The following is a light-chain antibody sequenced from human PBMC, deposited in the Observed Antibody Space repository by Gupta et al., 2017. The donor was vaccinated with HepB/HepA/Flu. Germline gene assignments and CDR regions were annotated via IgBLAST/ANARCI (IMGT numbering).Light chain of an antibody. CDR2: AAS. CDR3: QQYYSYPRT. Sequence: ATRMTQSPSSFSASPGDIVTITCRASQDIGIALAWYQQKPGKAPNLLIHAASTSHSGVPSRFSGSGSGTEFTLTISRLQSEDFATFYCQQYYSYPRTFGQGSKVEVK. V-gene: IGKV1-8*01. J-gene: IGKJ1*01. CDR1: QDIGIA.